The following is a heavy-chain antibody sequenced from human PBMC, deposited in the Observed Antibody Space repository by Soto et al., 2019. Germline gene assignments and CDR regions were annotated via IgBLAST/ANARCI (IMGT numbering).Heavy chain of an antibody. CDR2: IYYSGST. J-gene: IGHJ6*02. CDR3: ARDPIVVVTHYYGMDV. V-gene: IGHV4-30-4*01. CDR1: GGSISSGDYY. Sequence: PSETLSLTCTVSGGSISSGDYYWSWIRQPPGKGLEWIGYIYYSGSTYYNPSLKSRVTISVDTSKNQFSLKLSSVTAADTAVYYCARDPIVVVTHYYGMDVWGQGTTVT. D-gene: IGHD2-21*02.